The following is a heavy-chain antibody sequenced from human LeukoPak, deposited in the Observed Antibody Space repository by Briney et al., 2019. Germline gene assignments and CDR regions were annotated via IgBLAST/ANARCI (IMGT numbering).Heavy chain of an antibody. J-gene: IGHJ4*02. CDR3: ARRYFDFNGSFDY. CDR2: INRGGST. D-gene: IGHD3-9*01. V-gene: IGHV4-34*01. CDR1: GGSFSGYY. Sequence: SETLSLTCAVYGGSFSGYYWSWIRQPPGKGLEWIGEINRGGSTNYNPSLKSRVTISVETSKNQFSLKLSSVTAADTAVYYCARRYFDFNGSFDYWGQGTLVTVSS.